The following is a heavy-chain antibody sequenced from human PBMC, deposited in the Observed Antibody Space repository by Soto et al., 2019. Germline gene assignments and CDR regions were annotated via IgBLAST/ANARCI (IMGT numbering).Heavy chain of an antibody. CDR1: GYSISSGYY. Sequence: PSETLPLTWAVPGYSISSGYYWRWIRQPPGRGLEWIGGIYHSGSTYYNPSLKSGVTISVDTSKNQFSLRVSSVTAADTAVYYCARDCPFYSSGPHGMDVWGPGTTVTVFS. V-gene: IGHV4-38-2*02. CDR3: ARDCPFYSSGPHGMDV. J-gene: IGHJ6*02. CDR2: IYHSGST. D-gene: IGHD6-19*01.